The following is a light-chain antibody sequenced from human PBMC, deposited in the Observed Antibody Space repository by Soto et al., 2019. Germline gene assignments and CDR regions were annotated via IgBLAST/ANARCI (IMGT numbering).Light chain of an antibody. V-gene: IGKV1-5*01. CDR2: DAS. CDR1: QSISRW. Sequence: DIQLTQSPSTLSASVGDRVTIACRASQSISRWLAWYQQKPGKAPKVLIWDASSLHSGVQSRFSGSGSGTVFTLTISSLQPDDVASYHCQPYNGYSAWTVGQGPKVQIQ. J-gene: IGKJ1*01. CDR3: QPYNGYSAWT.